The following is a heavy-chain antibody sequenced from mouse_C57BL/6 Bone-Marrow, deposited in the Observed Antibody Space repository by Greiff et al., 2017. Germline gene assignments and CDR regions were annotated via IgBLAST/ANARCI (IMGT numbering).Heavy chain of an antibody. Sequence: QVQLKESGAELVMPGASVKLSCKASGYTFTSYWMHWVKQRPGQGLEWIGEIDPSDSYTNYNQKFKGKSTLTVDKSYSTAYMQLSSLTSEDSAVYYCAREGDYGSSYDFDYWGQGTTLTVSS. CDR3: AREGDYGSSYDFDY. CDR1: GYTFTSYW. J-gene: IGHJ2*01. CDR2: IDPSDSYT. D-gene: IGHD1-1*01. V-gene: IGHV1-69*01.